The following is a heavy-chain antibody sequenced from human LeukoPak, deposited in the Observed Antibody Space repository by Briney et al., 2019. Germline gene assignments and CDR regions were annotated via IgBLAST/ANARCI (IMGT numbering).Heavy chain of an antibody. CDR2: IRSKAYGGTT. D-gene: IGHD3-10*01. CDR1: GFTFGDYA. J-gene: IGHJ4*02. Sequence: GGSLRLSCTASGFTFGDYAVSWFRQAPGKGLEWVGFIRSKAYGGTTEYAASVKGRFTISRDDSKSIAYLQMNSLKTEDTAVYYCTRAPNLLWFGELLPPDYWGQGTLVTVSS. V-gene: IGHV3-49*03. CDR3: TRAPNLLWFGELLPPDY.